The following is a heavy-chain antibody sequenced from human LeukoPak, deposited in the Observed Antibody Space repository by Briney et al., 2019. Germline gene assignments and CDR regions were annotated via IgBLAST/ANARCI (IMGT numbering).Heavy chain of an antibody. V-gene: IGHV1-18*01. CDR1: GYTFTSYG. Sequence: ASVKVSCKASGYTFTSYGISWVRQAPGQGLEWMGWISAYNGNTNYAQKLQGRVTMTTDTSTSTAYMELRSLRSNDTAVYYCARVRAAAGTLDYWGQGTLVTVSS. CDR2: ISAYNGNT. CDR3: ARVRAAAGTLDY. J-gene: IGHJ4*02. D-gene: IGHD6-13*01.